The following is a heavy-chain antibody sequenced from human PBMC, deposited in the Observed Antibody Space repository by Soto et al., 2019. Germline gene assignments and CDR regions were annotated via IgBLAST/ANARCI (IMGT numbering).Heavy chain of an antibody. D-gene: IGHD3-10*01. CDR1: GGSFSGYY. J-gene: IGHJ4*02. Sequence: PSETLSITCAVYGGSFSGYYWSWIRQPPGKGLEWIGEINHSGSTNYNPSLKSRVTISVDTSKNQFSLKLSSVTAADTAVYYCARMFYYYGSGYYFDYWGQGTLVTVSS. V-gene: IGHV4-34*01. CDR2: INHSGST. CDR3: ARMFYYYGSGYYFDY.